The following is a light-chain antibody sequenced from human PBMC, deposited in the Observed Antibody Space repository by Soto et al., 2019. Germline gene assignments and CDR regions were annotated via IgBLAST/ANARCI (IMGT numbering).Light chain of an antibody. V-gene: IGLV2-14*01. J-gene: IGLJ1*01. Sequence: QSVLTQPASVSGSPGQSITISCTGTSSDVGGYNYVSWYQQHPGKDPKLMIYDVSNRPSGVSNRFSGSKSGNTASLTISGLQAEDEADYYCSSYTSSSTLFYVFGTGTKVTVL. CDR1: SSDVGGYNY. CDR2: DVS. CDR3: SSYTSSSTLFYV.